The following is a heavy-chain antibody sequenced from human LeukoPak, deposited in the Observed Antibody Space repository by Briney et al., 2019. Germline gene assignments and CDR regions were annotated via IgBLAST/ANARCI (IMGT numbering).Heavy chain of an antibody. D-gene: IGHD4-11*01. CDR1: GGSISSYY. CDR3: ARDLRYSNHDVNWFDP. Sequence: PSETLSLTCTVSGGSISSYYWSWIRQPAGKGLEWIGRIYTSGSTDYNPSLKSRVTMSVDTSRNQFSLKLSSVTAADTAVYYCARDLRYSNHDVNWFDPWGQGTLVTVSS. V-gene: IGHV4-4*07. CDR2: IYTSGST. J-gene: IGHJ5*02.